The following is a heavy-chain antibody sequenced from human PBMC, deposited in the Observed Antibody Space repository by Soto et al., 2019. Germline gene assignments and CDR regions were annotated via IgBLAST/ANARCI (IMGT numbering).Heavy chain of an antibody. V-gene: IGHV3-33*01. J-gene: IGHJ4*02. D-gene: IGHD6-13*01. CDR3: ARDRAGIAAAAAVDY. Sequence: QVQLVESGGGVVQPGRSLRLSCAASGFTFSSYGMHWVRQAPGKGLEWVAVIWYDGSNKYYADSVKGRFTISRDNSKNTLYLQMNSLRAEDTAVYYCARDRAGIAAAAAVDYWGQGTLVTVSS. CDR2: IWYDGSNK. CDR1: GFTFSSYG.